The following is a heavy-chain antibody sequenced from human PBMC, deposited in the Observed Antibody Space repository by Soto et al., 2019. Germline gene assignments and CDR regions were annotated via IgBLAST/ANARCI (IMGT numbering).Heavy chain of an antibody. D-gene: IGHD4-17*01. J-gene: IGHJ3*02. CDR3: ATDDTVLVGADSAFDI. CDR1: GGTFSSHA. Sequence: QVQLVQSGAEVKKPGSSVKVSCKASGGTFSSHAFSWVRQAPGQGLEWMGGIVPIFGTANYAQKFQGRVTITADESTSTAYMDLPSLRSEATAVYYCATDDTVLVGADSAFDIWGQGTMVTVSS. CDR2: IVPIFGTA. V-gene: IGHV1-69*01.